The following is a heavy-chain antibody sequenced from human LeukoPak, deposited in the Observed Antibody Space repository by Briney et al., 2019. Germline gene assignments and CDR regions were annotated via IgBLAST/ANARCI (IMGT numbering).Heavy chain of an antibody. J-gene: IGHJ4*02. CDR1: GGSIISSTYY. CDR3: ARRGGLSSWADY. Sequence: PSETLSLTCSVSGGSIISSTYYWGWVRQPPGKGLEWIGNIYYSGSTYYNPSLKSRVTISVDTSKNQFSLKLNSVTAADTAVYYCARRGGLSSWADYWGQGTLVTVSS. D-gene: IGHD3-16*01. V-gene: IGHV4-39*01. CDR2: IYYSGST.